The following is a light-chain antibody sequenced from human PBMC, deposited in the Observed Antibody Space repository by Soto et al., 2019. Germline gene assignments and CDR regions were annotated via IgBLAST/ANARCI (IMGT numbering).Light chain of an antibody. J-gene: IGKJ1*01. CDR3: QQCYMGWT. CDR1: QSIGRF. CDR2: DAS. Sequence: DIQMTQSPSTLSASVGDRVTITCRASQSIGRFLAWYQHKPGKAPKLLIYDASTLESGVPSRLSGTGSGTEFTFSITSLQPEDVGTYYCQQCYMGWTFGQGTKVDIK. V-gene: IGKV1-5*01.